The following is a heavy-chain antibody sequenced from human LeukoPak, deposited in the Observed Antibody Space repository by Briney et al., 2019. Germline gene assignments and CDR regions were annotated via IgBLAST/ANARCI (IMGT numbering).Heavy chain of an antibody. CDR1: GYSISSDYY. CDR2: VHHSGRT. D-gene: IGHD6-6*01. Sequence: SETLSLTCTVSGYSISSDYYWGWIRQPPGKGLEWIGSVHHSGRTYYNPSLKSRVTISVDTSKNQFSLKLSSVTAADTAVYYCARGRIAARLSDYWGQGTLVTVSS. CDR3: ARGRIAARLSDY. J-gene: IGHJ4*02. V-gene: IGHV4-38-2*02.